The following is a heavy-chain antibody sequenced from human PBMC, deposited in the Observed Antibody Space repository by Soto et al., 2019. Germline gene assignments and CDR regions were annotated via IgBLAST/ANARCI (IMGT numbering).Heavy chain of an antibody. D-gene: IGHD3-16*01. CDR2: INTYNGNT. CDR3: AMVDVYVTPSPQDV. J-gene: IGHJ6*02. Sequence: QVQLVQSGAEVKNPGASVKVSCKASGYTFTRYGIGWARQSPGQGLEWMGWINTYNGNTNYAQNVQGRATLTTDTSTIKAYMEPRSLRSNDTAIYYCAMVDVYVTPSPQDVWGQGTTGSVSS. CDR1: GYTFTRYG. V-gene: IGHV1-18*01.